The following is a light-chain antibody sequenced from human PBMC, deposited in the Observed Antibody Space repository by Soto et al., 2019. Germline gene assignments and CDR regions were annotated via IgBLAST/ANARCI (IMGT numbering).Light chain of an antibody. J-gene: IGKJ5*01. CDR1: QSVSRR. CDR3: QHYGSSPPIT. V-gene: IGKV1-5*01. Sequence: DIQMTQSPSTLSASVGDRITITCRASQSVSRRLAWFQQKPGKAPKLLIYDASSLESGVPSRFSGSGSGTDFTLTISSLQPEDFAVYYCQHYGSSPPITFGQGTRLEIK. CDR2: DAS.